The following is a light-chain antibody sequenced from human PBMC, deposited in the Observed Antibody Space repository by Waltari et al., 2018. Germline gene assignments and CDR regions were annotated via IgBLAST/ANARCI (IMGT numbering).Light chain of an antibody. CDR3: NSYAGSSSWV. CDR2: DVS. V-gene: IGLV2-14*01. CDR1: SSDVGFYNY. J-gene: IGLJ3*02. Sequence: QSALTQPASVSGSPGQSITISCTGTSSDVGFYNYVSWYQQHPGKAPKLIIYDVSERPEGVADRFSGSESGNTASLTISGVQAEDEADYYCNSYAGSSSWVFGGGTKLTVL.